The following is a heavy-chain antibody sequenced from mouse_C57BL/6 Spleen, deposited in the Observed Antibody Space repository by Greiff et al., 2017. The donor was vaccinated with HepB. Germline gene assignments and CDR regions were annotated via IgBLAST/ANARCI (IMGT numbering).Heavy chain of an antibody. CDR1: GYTFTSYW. CDR3: ARWDRGPFDY. Sequence: QVQLQQPGAELVRPGSSVKLSCKASGYTFTSYWMDWVKQRPGQGLEWIGNIYPSDSETHYNQKFKDKATLTVDKSSSTAYMQLSSLTSEDSAVYYCARWDRGPFDYWGQGTTLTVSS. V-gene: IGHV1-61*01. D-gene: IGHD3-3*01. CDR2: IYPSDSET. J-gene: IGHJ2*01.